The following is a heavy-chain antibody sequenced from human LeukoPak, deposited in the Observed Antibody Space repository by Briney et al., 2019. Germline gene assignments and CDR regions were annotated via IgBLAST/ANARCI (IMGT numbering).Heavy chain of an antibody. CDR2: IWYDGSRK. J-gene: IGHJ4*02. CDR1: GFSLTTYG. Sequence: GGSLRLSCAASGFSLTTYGTHWLRQAPGKGLEWVAVIWYDGSRKFYGDSVKGRFTVSRDTSENTMYLQMNTLRVDDTAVYYCARGGGSGIDYWGQGTLVTVSS. CDR3: ARGGGSGIDY. V-gene: IGHV3-33*01. D-gene: IGHD3-10*01.